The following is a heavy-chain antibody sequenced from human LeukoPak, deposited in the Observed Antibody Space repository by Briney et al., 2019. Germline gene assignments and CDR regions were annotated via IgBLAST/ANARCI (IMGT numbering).Heavy chain of an antibody. CDR2: ISYDGSNK. D-gene: IGHD5-24*01. J-gene: IGHJ4*02. CDR3: ARDSSGWLQLSSTFDY. V-gene: IGHV3-30*04. CDR1: GFTFSSYA. Sequence: GGSLRLSCAASGFTFSSYAMHWVRQAPGKGLEWVAVISYDGSNKYYADSVKGRFTISRDNSKNTLYLQMNSLRVEDTAVYYCARDSSGWLQLSSTFDYWGQGTLVTVSS.